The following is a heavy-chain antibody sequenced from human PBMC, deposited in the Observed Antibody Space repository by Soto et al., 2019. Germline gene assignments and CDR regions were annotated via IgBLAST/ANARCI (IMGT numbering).Heavy chain of an antibody. CDR2: ISYDGSNK. V-gene: IGHV3-30*18. Sequence: PGGSLRLSCAASGFTFSSYGMHWVRQAPGKGLEWVAVISYDGSNKYYADSVKGRFTISRDNSKNTLYLQMNSLRAEDTAVYYCAKVSEVRWLQLRSKDYYYGMDVWGQGTTVTVSS. CDR3: AKVSEVRWLQLRSKDYYYGMDV. CDR1: GFTFSSYG. J-gene: IGHJ6*02. D-gene: IGHD5-12*01.